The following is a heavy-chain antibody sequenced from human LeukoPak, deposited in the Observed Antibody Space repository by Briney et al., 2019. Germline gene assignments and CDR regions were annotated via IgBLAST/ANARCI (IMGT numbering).Heavy chain of an antibody. J-gene: IGHJ6*02. V-gene: IGHV3-33*01. CDR2: TWYHGNNK. CDR3: ARDLVSSSSSRDYYYAVDV. D-gene: IGHD6-6*01. CDR1: GFTFSGYG. Sequence: PGGSLRLSCAASGFTFSGYGMHWVRQAPGKGLEWVSGTWYHGNNKYYADSVKGRFTISRDNSKNTLYLQMNSLRAEDTAVYYCARDLVSSSSSRDYYYAVDVWGQGTTVTVPS.